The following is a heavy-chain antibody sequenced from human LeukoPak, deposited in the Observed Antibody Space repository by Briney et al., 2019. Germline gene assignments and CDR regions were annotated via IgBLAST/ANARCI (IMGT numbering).Heavy chain of an antibody. CDR3: ARAMPHDNWFDP. Sequence: GGSLRLSCAASGLTFNSYWMHWVRQVAGKGLVWVARINGDANNTTYADSVKGRFTISRDNAKNTLYLQMNSLRVDDTAVYYCARAMPHDNWFDPWGQGSLVTVSS. V-gene: IGHV3-74*03. D-gene: IGHD2-2*01. CDR1: GLTFNSYW. J-gene: IGHJ5*02. CDR2: INGDANNT.